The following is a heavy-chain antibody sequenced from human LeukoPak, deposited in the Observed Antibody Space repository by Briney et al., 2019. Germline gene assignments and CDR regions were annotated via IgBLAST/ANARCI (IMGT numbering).Heavy chain of an antibody. CDR1: GDSVSSNSAA. CDR3: ARDHIAAGPGYYYYYMDV. V-gene: IGHV6-1*01. Sequence: SQTLSLTCAISGDSVSSNSAAWNWIRQSPSRGLEWLGRTYYRSKWYNDYAVSVKSRITINPDTSKNQFFLQLNSVTPEDTAVYYCARDHIAAGPGYYYYYMDVWGKGTTVTVSS. D-gene: IGHD6-6*01. CDR2: TYYRSKWYN. J-gene: IGHJ6*03.